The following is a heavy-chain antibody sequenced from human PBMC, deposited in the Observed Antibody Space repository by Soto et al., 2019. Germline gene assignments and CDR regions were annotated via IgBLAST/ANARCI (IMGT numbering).Heavy chain of an antibody. CDR2: IKQDGSEK. D-gene: IGHD3-3*01. CDR1: GFTFSSYW. Sequence: GGSLRLSCAASGFTFSSYWMSWVRQAPGKGLEWVANIKQDGSEKYYVDSVKGRFTISRDNAKNSLYLQMNSLRAEDTAVYYWARDRAIFSHMEVWAQGTKETVSS. V-gene: IGHV3-7*01. J-gene: IGHJ6*02. CDR3: ARDRAIFSHMEV.